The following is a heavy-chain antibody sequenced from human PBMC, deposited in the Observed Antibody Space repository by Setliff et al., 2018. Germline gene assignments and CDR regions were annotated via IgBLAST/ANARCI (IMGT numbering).Heavy chain of an antibody. D-gene: IGHD2-2*01. CDR3: SRLVRYCTQTSCQRASGDDY. V-gene: IGHV1-18*01. Sequence: ASVKVSCKASGYTFTGYGVSWVRQAPGQGLEWVGWISPYNGNTYYAPKFQGRFIMTTDTSTTTAYLELRSLTSDDTAVYYCSRLVRYCTQTSCQRASGDDYWGQGTLVTVSS. CDR2: ISPYNGNT. J-gene: IGHJ4*02. CDR1: GYTFTGYG.